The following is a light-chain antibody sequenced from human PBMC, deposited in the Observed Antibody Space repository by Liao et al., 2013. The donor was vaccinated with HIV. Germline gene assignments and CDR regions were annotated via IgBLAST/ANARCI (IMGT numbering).Light chain of an antibody. CDR3: QAWDSSTAHWV. J-gene: IGLJ3*02. CDR1: KLGDKY. Sequence: SYELIQPPSVSVSPRQTASITCSGDKLGDKYACWYQQKPGQSPVLVIYQDTKRPSGIPERFSGSNSGNTATLTIRGTQAMDEADYYCQAWDSSTAHWVFGGGTKLTVL. CDR2: QDT. V-gene: IGLV3-1*01.